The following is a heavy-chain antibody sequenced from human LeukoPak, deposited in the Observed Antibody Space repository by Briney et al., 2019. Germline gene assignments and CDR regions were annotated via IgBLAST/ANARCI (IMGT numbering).Heavy chain of an antibody. Sequence: PGGSLRLSCAASGFTFSSYGMHWVRQAPGKGLEWVAFIRYDGSNKYYADSVKGRFTISRGNSKNTLYLQMNSLRAEDTAVYYCAKVSGGEYQLPRHYYYGMDVWGQGTTVIVSS. V-gene: IGHV3-30*02. CDR3: AKVSGGEYQLPRHYYYGMDV. CDR1: GFTFSSYG. CDR2: IRYDGSNK. D-gene: IGHD2-2*01. J-gene: IGHJ6*02.